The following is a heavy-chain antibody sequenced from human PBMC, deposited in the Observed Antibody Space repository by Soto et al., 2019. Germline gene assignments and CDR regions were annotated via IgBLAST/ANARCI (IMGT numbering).Heavy chain of an antibody. Sequence: PSETLSLTCTVSGGSISSSSYYWGWIRQPPGKGLEWIGSIYYSGSTYYNPSLKSRVTISVDTSKNQFSLKLSSVTAADTAVYYCASRTSTWIQLWGNFDYWGQGXLVTVYS. D-gene: IGHD5-18*01. V-gene: IGHV4-39*01. J-gene: IGHJ4*02. CDR1: GGSISSSSYY. CDR3: ASRTSTWIQLWGNFDY. CDR2: IYYSGST.